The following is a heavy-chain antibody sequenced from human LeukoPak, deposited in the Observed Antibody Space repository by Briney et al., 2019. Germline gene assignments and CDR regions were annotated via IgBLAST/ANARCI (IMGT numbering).Heavy chain of an antibody. CDR3: IFAPWDYYDSSGSLFDY. V-gene: IGHV1-2*02. J-gene: IGHJ4*02. CDR2: INPNSGGT. Sequence: ASVKVSCKASGYTFTGYYMHWVRQAPGQGLEWMGWINPNSGGTNYAQKFQGRVTMTRDTSISTAYMELSRLRSDDTAVYYCIFAPWDYYDSSGSLFDYWGQGTLVTVSS. D-gene: IGHD3-22*01. CDR1: GYTFTGYY.